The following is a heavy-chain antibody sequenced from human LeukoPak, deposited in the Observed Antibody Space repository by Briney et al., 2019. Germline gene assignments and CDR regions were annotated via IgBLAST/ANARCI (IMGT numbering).Heavy chain of an antibody. CDR3: ARESYYDSSGYYSLGRFDY. J-gene: IGHJ4*02. V-gene: IGHV3-7*01. CDR1: GFTFSSYW. CDR2: IKQDGSEK. D-gene: IGHD3-22*01. Sequence: GGSLRLSCAASGFTFSSYWMSWVRQAPGKGLEWVANIKQDGSEKYYADSVKGRFTISRDNSKNTLYLQMNSLRAEDTALYYCARESYYDSSGYYSLGRFDYWGQGTLVTVSS.